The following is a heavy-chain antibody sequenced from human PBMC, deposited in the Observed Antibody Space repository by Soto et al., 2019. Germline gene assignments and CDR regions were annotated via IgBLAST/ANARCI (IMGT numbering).Heavy chain of an antibody. J-gene: IGHJ3*01. CDR3: ARVSFGELAAFDV. D-gene: IGHD3-10*01. CDR1: GFTFSSYE. V-gene: IGHV3-48*03. Sequence: EVQLVESGGGLIQPGRSLRLSCAASGFTFSSYEMNWVRQAPGKGLEWVSYITSSGTTKYYSDSVKGRFTISRDNTKNSIYLQMYSLSAEDTAIYYCARVSFGELAAFDVWGQGTMVTVSS. CDR2: ITSSGTTK.